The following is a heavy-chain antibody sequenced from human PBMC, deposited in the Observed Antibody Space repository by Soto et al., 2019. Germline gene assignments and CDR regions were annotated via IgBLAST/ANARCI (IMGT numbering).Heavy chain of an antibody. CDR2: IYPGDSDT. Sequence: GESLKISCKGSGYSFTSYWIGWVRQMPGKGLEWMGIIYPGDSDTRYSPSFQGQVTISADKSISTAYLQWSSLKASDTAMYYCARGATDYDFWSGYSPPYYFDYWGQGTLVTVSS. V-gene: IGHV5-51*01. J-gene: IGHJ4*02. D-gene: IGHD3-3*01. CDR1: GYSFTSYW. CDR3: ARGATDYDFWSGYSPPYYFDY.